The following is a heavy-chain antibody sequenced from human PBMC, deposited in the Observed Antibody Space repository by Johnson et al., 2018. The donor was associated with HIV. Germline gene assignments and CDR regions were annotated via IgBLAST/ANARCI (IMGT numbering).Heavy chain of an antibody. V-gene: IGHV3-30*03. CDR3: GRGGRYYYGSGSSRGFDI. D-gene: IGHD3-10*01. J-gene: IGHJ3*02. CDR2: IAYDGSHK. Sequence: QVQLVESGGGVVQPGRSLRLSCAASGFTFSSYGMHWVRQAPGKGLEWVAVIAYDGSHKYYADSVKGRVTVSRDNSKNTRCLQKDSRKAGDASMAYCGRGGRYYYGSGSSRGFDIWGQGTTVTVSS. CDR1: GFTFSSYG.